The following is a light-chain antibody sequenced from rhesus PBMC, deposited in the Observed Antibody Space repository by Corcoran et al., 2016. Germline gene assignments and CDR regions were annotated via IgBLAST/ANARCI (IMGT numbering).Light chain of an antibody. J-gene: IGKJ4*01. CDR2: GAS. V-gene: IGKV3S9*01. Sequence: ETVVTQSPATLSLSPGERATLSCRASQSVSSYVAWYQQKSEQAPRLLIYGASSRATGIPDRFSGSGSVTDFTLTISSLEPEDFAVYYCQQYSNWLTFGGGTKVEIK. CDR3: QQYSNWLT. CDR1: QSVSSY.